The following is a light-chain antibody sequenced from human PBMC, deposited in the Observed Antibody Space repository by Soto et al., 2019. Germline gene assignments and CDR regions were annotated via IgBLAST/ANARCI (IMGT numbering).Light chain of an antibody. CDR1: QSISSY. CDR3: QQSYSTPLT. V-gene: IGKV1-39*01. CDR2: AAS. Sequence: DIQMTQSPSSLSASVGDRVTITCRASQSISSYLNWYQQKPGKAPKLLIYAASSLQSGVPSRFSGSGSGTDFTLTISSLQPEDFATYYCQQSYSTPLTSGHGTKVDIK. J-gene: IGKJ1*01.